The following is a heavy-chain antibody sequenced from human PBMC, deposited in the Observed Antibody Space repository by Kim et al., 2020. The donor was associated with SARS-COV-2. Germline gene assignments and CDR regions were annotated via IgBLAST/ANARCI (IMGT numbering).Heavy chain of an antibody. CDR2: IFTNGGGT. CDR3: ATEFPGQGWFDP. Sequence: ASVKVSCKASGYIFTNYHIHWVRQAPGQGLEWMGIIFTNGGGTGYPQMFQGRVTMTRDPSTSTIYMELSSLTSEDTAVYYCATEFPGQGWFDPWGQGTLVTVSS. CDR1: GYIFTNYH. V-gene: IGHV1-46*01. J-gene: IGHJ5*02.